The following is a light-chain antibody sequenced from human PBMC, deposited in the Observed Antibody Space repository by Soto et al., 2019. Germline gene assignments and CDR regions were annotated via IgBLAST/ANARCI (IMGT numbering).Light chain of an antibody. V-gene: IGLV1-51*01. CDR1: SSNIGNNY. CDR3: ATWDSSPSAGV. CDR2: DNN. Sequence: QSVLTQPPSVSAAPGQKVTFSCSGSSSNIGNNYVSWYQHLPGTAPKLLIYDNNKRPSGIPDRFSGSKSGTSATLGITGLQTGDEADYYCATWDSSPSAGVFGGGTKLTVL. J-gene: IGLJ2*01.